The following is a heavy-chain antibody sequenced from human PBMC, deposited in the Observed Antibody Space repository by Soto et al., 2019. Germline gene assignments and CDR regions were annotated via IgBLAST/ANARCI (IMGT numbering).Heavy chain of an antibody. D-gene: IGHD5-12*01. CDR3: ARDMAHSVYDGFPPRRAVAVHYYYDMDV. CDR2: INPNSGGT. J-gene: IGHJ6*04. CDR1: GYTFTGYY. Sequence: RASVKVSFKASGYTFTGYYMHWVRQAPGQGLEWMGWINPNSGGTNYAQKFQGRVTMTRDTSISTAYMELSRLRSDDTAVYYCARDMAHSVYDGFPPRRAVAVHYYYDMDVWGEGTTVTVSS. V-gene: IGHV1-2*02.